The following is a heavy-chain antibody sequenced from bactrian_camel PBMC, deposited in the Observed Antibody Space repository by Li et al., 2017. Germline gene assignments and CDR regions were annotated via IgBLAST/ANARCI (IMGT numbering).Heavy chain of an antibody. CDR3: VRVGMMWDFSY. J-gene: IGHJ6*01. V-gene: IGHV3S40*01. Sequence: DVQLVESGGGSVQAGGSLRLACVASGETYNKNSMGWFRRAPGKAREGVASIDTARSNPSYVDSVQGRFTMSEDNAKNTVHLRMNNLKPEDTAVYYCVRVGMMWDFSYWGQGTQVTVS. D-gene: IGHD2*01. CDR1: GETYNKNS. CDR2: IDTARSNP.